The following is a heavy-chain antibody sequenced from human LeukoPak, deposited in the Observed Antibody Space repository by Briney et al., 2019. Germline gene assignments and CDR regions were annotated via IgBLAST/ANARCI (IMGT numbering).Heavy chain of an antibody. Sequence: ASVKVSCKASGYTFTSYAMHWVRQAPGQRLEWMGWINAGNGNTKYSQEFQGRVTITRDTSASTAYMELSSLRAEDMAVYYCAKARGVRGVIMRGSLLGYMDVWGKGTTVTVSS. J-gene: IGHJ6*03. CDR2: INAGNGNT. D-gene: IGHD3-10*01. CDR1: GYTFTSYA. V-gene: IGHV1-3*03. CDR3: AKARGVRGVIMRGSLLGYMDV.